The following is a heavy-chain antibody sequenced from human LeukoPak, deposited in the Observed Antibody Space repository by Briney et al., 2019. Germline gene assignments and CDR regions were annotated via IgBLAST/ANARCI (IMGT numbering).Heavy chain of an antibody. CDR3: CSTSPGY. Sequence: GGSLRLSCPASGFSFSSYAISWVRQAPGKGLEWVSGITASGATTDYADSVKGRFTISRDNSKNRLYLQMNSLKTEDTAVYYCCSTSPGYWGQGTLVTVSS. J-gene: IGHJ4*02. CDR2: ITASGATT. CDR1: GFSFSSYA. D-gene: IGHD2-2*01. V-gene: IGHV3-23*01.